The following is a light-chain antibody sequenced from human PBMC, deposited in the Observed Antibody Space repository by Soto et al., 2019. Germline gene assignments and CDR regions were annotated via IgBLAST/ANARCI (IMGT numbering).Light chain of an antibody. CDR2: RNN. CDR3: AAWDDLLSAYV. J-gene: IGLJ1*01. CDR1: ISNIGSNP. Sequence: QSVLTQPPSASGTPGQRVTISCSGGISNIGSNPVYGHQHLPGTAPRLPVYRNNQRPSGVPDRFSDSKSGTSAFLAIRGLRSESEADYYWAAWDDLLSAYVLGTGTQGTVL. V-gene: IGLV1-47*01.